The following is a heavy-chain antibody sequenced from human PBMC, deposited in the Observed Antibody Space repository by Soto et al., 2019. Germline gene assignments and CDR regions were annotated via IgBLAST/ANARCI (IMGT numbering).Heavy chain of an antibody. Sequence: QVQLVQSGAEVKKPGYSVKVSCKASGGTFSSYAIRWVRQAPGQGREWMGGIIPIFGTANYAQKLQGRVTITADESKSTAYMELSSLRSEDTDVYYCARVHALRTTYYFVYYGMDVWGQGTTVTVSS. CDR1: GGTFSSYA. J-gene: IGHJ6*02. D-gene: IGHD4-17*01. V-gene: IGHV1-69*01. CDR3: ARVHALRTTYYFVYYGMDV. CDR2: IIPIFGTA.